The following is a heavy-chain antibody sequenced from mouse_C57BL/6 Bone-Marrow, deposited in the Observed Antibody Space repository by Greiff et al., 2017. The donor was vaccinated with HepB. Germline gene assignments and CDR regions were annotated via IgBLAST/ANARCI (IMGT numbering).Heavy chain of an antibody. V-gene: IGHV3-6*01. D-gene: IGHD2-1*01. CDR3: ARERYYGNFGWFAY. Sequence: VQLQQSGPGLVKPSQSLSLTCSVTGYSITSGYYWNWIRQFPGNKLEWMGYISYDGSNNYNPSLKNRISITRDTSKNQFFLKLNSVTTEDTATYYCARERYYGNFGWFAYWGQGTLVTVSA. J-gene: IGHJ3*01. CDR2: ISYDGSN. CDR1: GYSITSGYY.